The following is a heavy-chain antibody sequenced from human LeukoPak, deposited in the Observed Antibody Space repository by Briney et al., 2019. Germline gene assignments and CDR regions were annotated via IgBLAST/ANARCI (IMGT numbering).Heavy chain of an antibody. CDR3: VRTRWLQFAYFDY. V-gene: IGHV4-31*03. J-gene: IGHJ4*02. CDR2: IYYSGST. Sequence: SETMSLTSTVPGGSISSGGSYCSWIRQHPGKGLDWFGYIYYSGSTYYNPSLKRRVTISVDTSKNQFSLKLSSVTAADTAVYYCVRTRWLQFAYFDYWGQGTLVTVSS. D-gene: IGHD5-24*01. CDR1: GGSISSGGSY.